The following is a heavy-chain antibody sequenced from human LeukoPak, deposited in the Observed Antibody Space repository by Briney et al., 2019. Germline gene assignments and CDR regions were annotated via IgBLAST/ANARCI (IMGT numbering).Heavy chain of an antibody. V-gene: IGHV4-39*01. CDR1: GVSFSSTISS. J-gene: IGHJ5*02. CDR2: ILYTGDT. Sequence: PSETLSVTCTVSGVSFSSTISSWGWIRQPPGKGLEWIGSILYTGDTDYNPSLQSRVTISVDTSKNQFSLNLSSVTAADTAVYYCARLPTGFPNWFDPWGQGTLVTVSS. CDR3: ARLPTGFPNWFDP. D-gene: IGHD3-9*01.